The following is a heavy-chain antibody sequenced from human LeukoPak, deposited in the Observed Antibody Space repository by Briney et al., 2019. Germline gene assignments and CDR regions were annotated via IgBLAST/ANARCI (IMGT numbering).Heavy chain of an antibody. J-gene: IGHJ4*02. Sequence: GRSLRLSCAASGFTFDDYAMHWVRQAPGKGLEWVSGISWNSGSIGYADSVKGRFTISRDNAKNSLYLQMNGLGAEDTAVYYCARELNGYGYYFFDYWGPGTLVTVSS. CDR1: GFTFDDYA. CDR2: ISWNSGSI. CDR3: ARELNGYGYYFFDY. D-gene: IGHD3-16*01. V-gene: IGHV3-9*01.